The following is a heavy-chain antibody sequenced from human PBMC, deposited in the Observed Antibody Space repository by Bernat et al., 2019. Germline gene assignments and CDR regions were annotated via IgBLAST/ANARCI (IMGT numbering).Heavy chain of an antibody. CDR1: GFTFSSYE. D-gene: IGHD4-17*01. J-gene: IGHJ6*03. CDR2: ISSSGSTI. CDR3: ARGGNTVTNYYYYYYMDV. V-gene: IGHV3-48*03. Sequence: EVQLVESGGCLVQPGGSLRLSCAASGFTFSSYEMNWVRQAPGKGLEWVSYISSSGSTIYYADSVKGRFTISRDNAKNSLYLQMNSLRAEDTAVYYCARGGNTVTNYYYYYYMDVWGKGTTVTVSS.